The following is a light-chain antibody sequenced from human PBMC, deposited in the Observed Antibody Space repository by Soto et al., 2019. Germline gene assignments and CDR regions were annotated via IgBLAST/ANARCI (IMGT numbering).Light chain of an antibody. CDR2: GNS. CDR3: QSYDSSLSGYV. CDR1: NSNIGAGYD. V-gene: IGLV1-40*01. J-gene: IGLJ1*01. Sequence: QSVLTQPPSVSGAPGQRVTISRTGSNSNIGAGYDVHWYQQLPGTAPKLLIYGNSNRPSGVPDRFSGSKSGTSASLAITGLQAEDEADYYCQSYDSSLSGYVFGTGTKVTVL.